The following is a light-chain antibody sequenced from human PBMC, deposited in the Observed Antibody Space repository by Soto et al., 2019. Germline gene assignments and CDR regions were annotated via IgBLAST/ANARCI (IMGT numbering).Light chain of an antibody. CDR1: QNIDTF. J-gene: IGKJ1*01. CDR2: SST. V-gene: IGKV1-39*01. Sequence: DIPMTQSPSSLSASVGDSVTISCRSSQNIDTFLNWYQQKAGEAPKLLIRSSTTLQDGVPSRFTGSGSGTEFALPIGSLQPEDFASYYCQQSHSAPTFGQGTKG. CDR3: QQSHSAPT.